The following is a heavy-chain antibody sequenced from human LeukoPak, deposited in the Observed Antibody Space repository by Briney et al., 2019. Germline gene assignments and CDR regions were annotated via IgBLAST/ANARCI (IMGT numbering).Heavy chain of an antibody. CDR1: GFTFSYYS. D-gene: IGHD1-26*01. Sequence: PGGSLRLSCAASGFTFSYYSMNWVRQTPGKGLEWVAVIWYDGSERYYADSVKGRFTISRDNSKYTLYLQMNSLRAEDTAVYYCARDLASSSYAELDYWGQGALVTVPS. CDR3: ARDLASSSYAELDY. V-gene: IGHV3-33*08. CDR2: IWYDGSER. J-gene: IGHJ4*02.